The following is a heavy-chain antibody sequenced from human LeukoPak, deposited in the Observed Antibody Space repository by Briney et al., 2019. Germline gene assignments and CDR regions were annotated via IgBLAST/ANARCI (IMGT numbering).Heavy chain of an antibody. D-gene: IGHD1-20*01. Sequence: SQTLSLTCAISGDSISSNGAAWNWIRQSPSRGLEWLGRTYYTSKWYNDYAESVRSRITINPDTSRNQFSLQLNSVTPEDTAAYYCARVSITGIFTILWFDPWGQGTLVTVSS. CDR1: GDSISSNGAA. V-gene: IGHV6-1*01. J-gene: IGHJ5*02. CDR2: TYYTSKWYN. CDR3: ARVSITGIFTILWFDP.